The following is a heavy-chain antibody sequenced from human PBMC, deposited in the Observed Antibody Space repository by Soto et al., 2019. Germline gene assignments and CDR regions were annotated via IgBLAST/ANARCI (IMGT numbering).Heavy chain of an antibody. CDR3: ARGPRVSSTGTGAH. CDR1: GFTFSAYW. CDR2: ISDDGSTA. J-gene: IGHJ4*02. D-gene: IGHD1-1*01. V-gene: IGHV3-74*01. Sequence: GGSLRLSCAFSGFTFSAYWMHWVLQVPVKGLTWVSRISDDGSTATYADSVKGRFVISRDNAKNSLYLEMNTLRVDDSGLYYCARGPRVSSTGTGAHWGRGALVTVSS.